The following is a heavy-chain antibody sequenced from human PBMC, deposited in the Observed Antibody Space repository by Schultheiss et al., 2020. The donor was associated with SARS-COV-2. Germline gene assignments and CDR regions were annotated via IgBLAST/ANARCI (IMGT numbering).Heavy chain of an antibody. CDR3: ARVNTVNSSSWYRMWYYYYGMDV. D-gene: IGHD6-13*01. CDR2: IYDSGST. Sequence: SETLSLTCTVSGGSISSYYWSWIRQHPGKGLEWIGYIYDSGSTHYNPSLKSRVTISVDTSKNQFSLKLSSVTAADTAVYYCARVNTVNSSSWYRMWYYYYGMDVWGQGTTVTVSS. V-gene: IGHV4-59*12. CDR1: GGSISSYY. J-gene: IGHJ6*02.